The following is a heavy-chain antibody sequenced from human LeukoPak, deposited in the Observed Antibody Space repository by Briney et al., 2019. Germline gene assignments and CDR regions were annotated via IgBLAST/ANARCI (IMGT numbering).Heavy chain of an antibody. V-gene: IGHV4-59*01. J-gene: IGHJ4*02. Sequence: PSETLSLTCTVSGGSISSYYWSWIRQPPGKGLEGIGYIYYSGSTNYNPSLKSRVTISIDTSKNQFSLKLSSVTAADTAVYYCARGTRYSYIFDYWGQGTLVTVSS. CDR2: IYYSGST. CDR1: GGSISSYY. D-gene: IGHD5-18*01. CDR3: ARGTRYSYIFDY.